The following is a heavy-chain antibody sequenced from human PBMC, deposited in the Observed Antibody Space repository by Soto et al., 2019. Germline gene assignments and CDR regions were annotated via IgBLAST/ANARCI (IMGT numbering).Heavy chain of an antibody. Sequence: PSETLSLTCTVSGASISRYYWSWIRQSPGKGLEWIGYLYNTGSTIYNPSLKSRVTISVDTSKNQFSLKMNSVTAADTAVYYCARDLWGYCGVYCYQLDVWGKGTTVT. CDR2: LYNTGST. CDR1: GASISRYY. D-gene: IGHD2-21*02. J-gene: IGHJ6*03. CDR3: ARDLWGYCGVYCYQLDV. V-gene: IGHV4-59*01.